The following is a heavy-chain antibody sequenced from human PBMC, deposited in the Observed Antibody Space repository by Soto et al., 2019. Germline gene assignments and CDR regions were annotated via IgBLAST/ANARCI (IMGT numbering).Heavy chain of an antibody. CDR3: AKDLLLTTVTTVGD. CDR2: ISYDGSNK. D-gene: IGHD4-17*01. J-gene: IGHJ4*02. Sequence: PGGSLKVSCVASGFSFITYGMHWVRQAPGKGLEWVAVISYDGSNKYYADSVKGRFTISRDNSKNTLWLQMDSLRAEDTAVYYCAKDLLLTTVTTVGDWGQGTLVPVS. CDR1: GFSFITYG. V-gene: IGHV3-30*18.